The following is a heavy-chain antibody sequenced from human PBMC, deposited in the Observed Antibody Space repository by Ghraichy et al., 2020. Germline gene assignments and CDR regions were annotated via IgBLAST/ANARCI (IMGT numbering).Heavy chain of an antibody. CDR3: ARGEWSSGWYLYYYGMDV. D-gene: IGHD6-19*01. V-gene: IGHV1-69*13. CDR2: IIPIFGTA. CDR1: GGTFSSYA. J-gene: IGHJ6*02. Sequence: SVKVSCKASGGTFSSYAISWVRQAPGQGLEWMGGIIPIFGTANYAQKFQGRVTITADESTSTAYMELSSLRSEDTAVYYCARGEWSSGWYLYYYGMDVWGQGTTVTVSS.